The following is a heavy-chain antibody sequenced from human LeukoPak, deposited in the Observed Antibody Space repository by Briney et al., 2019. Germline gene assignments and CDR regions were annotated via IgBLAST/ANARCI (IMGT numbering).Heavy chain of an antibody. Sequence: SSETLSLTCAVYGGSFSGYYWSWIRQPPGKGLEWIGEINHSGSTNYNPSLKSRVTISVDTSKNQFSLKLSSVTAADTAVYYCARVRRYLDYWGQGTLVTASS. CDR1: GGSFSGYY. CDR2: INHSGST. CDR3: ARVRRYLDY. V-gene: IGHV4-34*01. D-gene: IGHD1-14*01. J-gene: IGHJ4*02.